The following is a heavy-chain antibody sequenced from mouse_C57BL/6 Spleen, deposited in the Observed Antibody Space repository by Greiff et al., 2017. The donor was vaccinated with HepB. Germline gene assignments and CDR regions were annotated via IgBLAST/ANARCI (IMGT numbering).Heavy chain of an antibody. Sequence: VQLQQSGAELMKPGASVKLSCKATGYTFTGYWIEWVKQRPGHGLEWIGEILPGSGSTNYNEKFKGKATFTADTYSNPAYMQLSSLTTEDSAIYYWARDYEYDGGYYLDYWGQGTTLTVSS. V-gene: IGHV1-9*01. CDR3: ARDYEYDGGYYLDY. CDR1: GYTFTGYW. J-gene: IGHJ2*01. CDR2: ILPGSGST. D-gene: IGHD2-4*01.